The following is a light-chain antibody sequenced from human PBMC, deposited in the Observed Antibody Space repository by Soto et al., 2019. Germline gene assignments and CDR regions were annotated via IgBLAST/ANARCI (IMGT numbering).Light chain of an antibody. CDR3: QQYNNYSRT. J-gene: IGKJ1*01. CDR2: KAS. Sequence: DIQMTQSPSTLSASVGDRVTITCRASQSISSWLAWYQQKPGKAPKLLIYKASSLESGAPSRFSGSGSGTEFTLTISSLQPDDFATYYCQQYNNYSRTFGQGTKVEIK. V-gene: IGKV1-5*03. CDR1: QSISSW.